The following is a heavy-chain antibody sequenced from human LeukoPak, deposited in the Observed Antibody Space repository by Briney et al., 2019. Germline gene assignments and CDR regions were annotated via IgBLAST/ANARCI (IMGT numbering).Heavy chain of an antibody. V-gene: IGHV3-53*04. CDR3: ARVYYYDSSGHNSDAFDI. CDR1: GFXVSNNY. CDR2: IYSGGST. D-gene: IGHD3-22*01. Sequence: GGSLRLSCAVSGFXVSNNYISWFRPAQGKGLKWVSFIYSGGSTYYADSVKGRFTSSRHTSKNALYLQMTGLRAEDTAVYYCARVYYYDSSGHNSDAFDIWGQGTMVTVAS. J-gene: IGHJ3*02.